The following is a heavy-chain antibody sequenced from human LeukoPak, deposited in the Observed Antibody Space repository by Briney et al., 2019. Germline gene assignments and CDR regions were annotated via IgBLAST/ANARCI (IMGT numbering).Heavy chain of an antibody. D-gene: IGHD1-26*01. J-gene: IGHJ4*02. CDR1: GFTFSNYG. V-gene: IGHV3-30*02. CDR3: AKDIELTPFHY. CDR2: IRLDGTIK. Sequence: GGSLRLSCAASGFTFSNYGMHWVRQAPGKGLEWVAFIRLDGTIKYYADSVKGRFTISRDNSKNTLSLQMNSLRAEDTAVYYCAKDIELTPFHYWGQGTLVTVSS.